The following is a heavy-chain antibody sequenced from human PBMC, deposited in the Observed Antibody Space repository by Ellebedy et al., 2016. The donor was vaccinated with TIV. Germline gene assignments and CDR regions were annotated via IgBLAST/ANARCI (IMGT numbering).Heavy chain of an antibody. CDR3: ARVPVTPYPLGYYYGMDV. CDR1: GGSISSYY. Sequence: SETLSLTXTVSGGSISSYYWSWIRQPPGKGLEWIGYIYYSGSTNYNPSLKSRVTISVDTSKNQFSLKLSSVTAADTAVYYCARVPVTPYPLGYYYGMDVWGQGTTVTVSS. V-gene: IGHV4-59*01. D-gene: IGHD3-16*01. J-gene: IGHJ6*02. CDR2: IYYSGST.